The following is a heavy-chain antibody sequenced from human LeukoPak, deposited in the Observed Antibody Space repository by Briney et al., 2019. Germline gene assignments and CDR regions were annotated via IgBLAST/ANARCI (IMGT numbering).Heavy chain of an antibody. Sequence: GSLRLSCAASGFTFSSYSMNWVRQPPGKGLEWIGEINHSGSTNYNPSLKSRVTISVDTSKNQFSLNLSSVTAADTAVYYCARTLRVDTAIIFDYWGQGTLVTVSS. J-gene: IGHJ4*02. CDR3: ARTLRVDTAIIFDY. CDR2: INHSGST. CDR1: GFTFSSYS. V-gene: IGHV4-34*01. D-gene: IGHD5-18*01.